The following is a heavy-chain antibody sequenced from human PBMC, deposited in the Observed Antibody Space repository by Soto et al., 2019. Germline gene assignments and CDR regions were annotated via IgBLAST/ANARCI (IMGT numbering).Heavy chain of an antibody. V-gene: IGHV3-23*01. CDR3: AKGEAEKGFYYYYGMDV. J-gene: IGHJ6*02. Sequence: EVQLLESGGGLVQPGGSLRLSCAASGFTFSSYAMSWVRQAPGKGLGWVSAISGSGGSTYYADSVKGRFTISRDNSKNTLYLQMNSLRAEDTAVYYCAKGEAEKGFYYYYGMDVWGQGTTVTVSS. CDR1: GFTFSSYA. CDR2: ISGSGGST.